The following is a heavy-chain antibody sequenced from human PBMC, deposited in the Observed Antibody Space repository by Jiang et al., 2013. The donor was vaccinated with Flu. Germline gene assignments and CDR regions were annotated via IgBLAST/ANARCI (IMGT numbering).Heavy chain of an antibody. V-gene: IGHV3-30-3*01. CDR3: ARDGTGWGTYPPGGGWFDP. Sequence: QLLESGGGVVQPGRSLRLSCAASGFTFSRYTMHWVRQAPGKGLEWVAIISYDGSNKYNADSVKGRFTISRDNSKNTVYLQMNSLRAEDTAVYYCARDGTGWGTYPPGGGWFDPWGQGTLVTVSS. CDR2: ISYDGSNK. CDR1: GFTFSRYT. D-gene: IGHD2-8*02. J-gene: IGHJ5*02.